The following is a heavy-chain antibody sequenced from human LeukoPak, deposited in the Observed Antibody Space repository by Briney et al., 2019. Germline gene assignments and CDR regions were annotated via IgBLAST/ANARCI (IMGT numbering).Heavy chain of an antibody. Sequence: GSLRLSCAASGFTFSSYAMSWVRQAPGKGLEWVSAISGSGGSTYYADSVKGRFTISRDNSKNTLYLQMNSLRAEDTAVYYCAKDRNVDTAMAELDYWGQGTLVTVSS. CDR3: AKDRNVDTAMAELDY. J-gene: IGHJ4*02. CDR1: GFTFSSYA. D-gene: IGHD5-18*01. CDR2: ISGSGGST. V-gene: IGHV3-23*01.